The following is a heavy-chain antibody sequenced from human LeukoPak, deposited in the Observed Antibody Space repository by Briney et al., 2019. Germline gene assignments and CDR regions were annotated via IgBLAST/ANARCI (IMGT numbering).Heavy chain of an antibody. D-gene: IGHD3-22*01. V-gene: IGHV3-7*01. Sequence: GGPLRLSCAASGFPFSSYWMSWVRKAPGKGREWVATIKQDGSEKYYVDSVKGRFTISRDNAKNSLYLQMNSLRAEDTAVYYCARLLEYYYESSGYMHYWGQGTLVTVSS. CDR2: IKQDGSEK. CDR3: ARLLEYYYESSGYMHY. CDR1: GFPFSSYW. J-gene: IGHJ4*02.